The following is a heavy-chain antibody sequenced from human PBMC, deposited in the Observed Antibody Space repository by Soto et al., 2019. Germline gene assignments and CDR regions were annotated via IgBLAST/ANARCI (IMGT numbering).Heavy chain of an antibody. CDR2: ISSSGSTI. J-gene: IGHJ5*02. V-gene: IGHV3-48*03. Sequence: EVQLVESGGGLVQPGGSLRLSCAASGFNFSSYEMNWVRQAPGKGLEWVSYISSSGSTIYYADSVKGRFTISRDNAKNSLYLQMNSLRAEDTAVYYCARRVRMDYDFWSGYYYNNWFDPWGQGTLVTVSS. CDR1: GFNFSSYE. CDR3: ARRVRMDYDFWSGYYYNNWFDP. D-gene: IGHD3-3*01.